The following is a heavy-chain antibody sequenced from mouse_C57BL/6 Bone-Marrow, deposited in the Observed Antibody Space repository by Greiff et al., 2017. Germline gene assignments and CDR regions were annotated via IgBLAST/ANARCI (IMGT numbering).Heavy chain of an antibody. CDR2: IRTYNGNT. D-gene: IGHD2-3*01. CDR1: GYTFTDCA. CDR3: AREAGYYFYAMDY. J-gene: IGHJ4*01. V-gene: IGHV1-67*01. Sequence: QVQLQQSGPEVVRPGVSVKISCKGSGYTFTDCALHWVKQSHAKRLEWIGVIRTYNGNTHYNQRFKGKATMTVDKSSSTDYMELARVTSEDSAIYYCAREAGYYFYAMDYWGQGTSVTVSS.